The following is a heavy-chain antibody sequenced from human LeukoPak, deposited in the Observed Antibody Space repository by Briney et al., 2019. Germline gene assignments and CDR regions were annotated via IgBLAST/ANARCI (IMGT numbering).Heavy chain of an antibody. CDR2: ISGSGGST. CDR1: GFTFSTYS. Sequence: GGSLRLSCAASGFTFSTYSMNWVRQAPGKGLEWVSAISGSGGSTYYADSVKGRFTISRDNSKNTLYLQMNSLRAEDTAVYYCAKDRRSYSSSSCFDYWGQGTLVTVSS. V-gene: IGHV3-23*01. CDR3: AKDRRSYSSSSCFDY. D-gene: IGHD6-6*01. J-gene: IGHJ4*02.